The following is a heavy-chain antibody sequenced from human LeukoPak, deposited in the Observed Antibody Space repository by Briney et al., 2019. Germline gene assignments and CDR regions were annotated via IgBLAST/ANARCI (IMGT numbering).Heavy chain of an antibody. Sequence: PSETLSLTCTASGGSISSSGYCWGWIRQPPGRGLEWMGSICYPGTTYYRPSLKSRATISQDTSKNQFSLNLNSVTAADTAVYYCARDGGNFDVDYWGQGTLVTVSS. CDR2: ICYPGTT. CDR3: ARDGGNFDVDY. J-gene: IGHJ4*02. D-gene: IGHD3-9*01. CDR1: GGSISSSGYC. V-gene: IGHV4-39*07.